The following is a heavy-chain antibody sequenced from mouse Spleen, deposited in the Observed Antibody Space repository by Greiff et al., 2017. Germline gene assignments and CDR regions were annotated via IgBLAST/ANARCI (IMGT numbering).Heavy chain of an antibody. CDR3: ASGGYDLYAMDY. J-gene: IGHJ4*01. CDR1: GYTFTSYY. CDR2: IYPGDGST. D-gene: IGHD2-2*01. V-gene: IGHV1S56*01. Sequence: VQGVESGPELVKPGASVKMSCKASGYTFTSYYIHWVKQRPGQGLEWIGWIYPGDGSTKYNEKFKGKTTLTADKSSSTAYMLLSSLTSEDSAIYFCASGGYDLYAMDYWGQGTSVTVSS.